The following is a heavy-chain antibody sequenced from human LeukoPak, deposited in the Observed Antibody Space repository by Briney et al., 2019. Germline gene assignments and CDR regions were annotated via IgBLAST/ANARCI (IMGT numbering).Heavy chain of an antibody. CDR1: GFTFSSFE. Sequence: PGGSLRLSCAASGFTFSSFEMNWVRQAPGKGLEWVSYISNSGSKTNYADSENGRFSISRDSAKNSLYLQMNSLRAEDTAVYYCVREGAVTGTLFGFDIWGQGTMVTVSS. D-gene: IGHD6-19*01. V-gene: IGHV3-48*03. CDR3: VREGAVTGTLFGFDI. CDR2: ISNSGSKT. J-gene: IGHJ3*02.